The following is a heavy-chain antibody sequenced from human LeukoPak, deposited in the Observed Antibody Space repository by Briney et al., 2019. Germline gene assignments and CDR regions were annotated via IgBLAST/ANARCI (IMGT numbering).Heavy chain of an antibody. CDR3: ARVPRYCGSTSCYDY. Sequence: GGSLRLSCAASGFTFSDYYMNWIRQAPGKGLEWASDTSSSSSYTNYADSVKGRFTISRDNAKNSLYLQMNSLRAEDTAVYYCARVPRYCGSTSCYDYWGQGTLVTVSS. D-gene: IGHD2-2*01. CDR1: GFTFSDYY. V-gene: IGHV3-11*05. J-gene: IGHJ4*02. CDR2: TSSSSSYT.